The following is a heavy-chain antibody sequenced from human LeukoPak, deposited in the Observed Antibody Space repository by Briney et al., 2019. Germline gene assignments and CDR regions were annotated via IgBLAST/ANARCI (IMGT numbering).Heavy chain of an antibody. V-gene: IGHV3-23*01. J-gene: IGHJ4*02. D-gene: IGHD2-15*01. CDR2: ISTSGDNT. Sequence: PGGSLRLSCAASGFTFSNYATSWVRQAPGKGLEWVSTISTSGDNTYFADSVKGRFTISRDISKNTLYLQMNSLRVEDTAVYYCAKNRGYCSGGSCYGDYWGQGTLVTVSS. CDR1: GFTFSNYA. CDR3: AKNRGYCSGGSCYGDY.